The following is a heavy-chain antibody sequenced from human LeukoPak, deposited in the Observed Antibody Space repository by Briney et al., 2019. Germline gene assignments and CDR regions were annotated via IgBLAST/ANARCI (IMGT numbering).Heavy chain of an antibody. Sequence: GGSLRLSRAAYGFTLSSHRMDWVRQAPGKGLEWVSSISSRSSFKDYADSVKGRFTISRDNAKNLLYLQMNSLRAEDTAVYFCAKDGGFWSDYSYFDYWGQGTQVTVSS. CDR3: AKDGGFWSDYSYFDY. CDR1: GFTLSSHR. CDR2: ISSRSSFK. V-gene: IGHV3-21*06. J-gene: IGHJ4*02. D-gene: IGHD3-3*01.